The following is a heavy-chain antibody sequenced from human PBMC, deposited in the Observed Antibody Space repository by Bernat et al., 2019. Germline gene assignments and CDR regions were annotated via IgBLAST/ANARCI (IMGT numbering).Heavy chain of an antibody. CDR2: IDWDDDK. CDR1: GFSLSTSGMC. Sequence: QVTLRESGPALVKPTQTLTLTCTFSGFSLSTSGMCVSWIRQPPGKALEWLARIDWDDDKYYSTSLKTRLTTSKDTSKNQVVLTMTNMDPVDTATYYCARILCPLGVIDYWGQGTLVTVSS. J-gene: IGHJ4*02. CDR3: ARILCPLGVIDY. D-gene: IGHD3-16*01. V-gene: IGHV2-70*15.